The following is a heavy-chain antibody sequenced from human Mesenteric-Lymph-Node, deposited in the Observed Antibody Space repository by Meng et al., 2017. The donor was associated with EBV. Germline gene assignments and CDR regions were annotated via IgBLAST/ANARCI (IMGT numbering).Heavy chain of an antibody. D-gene: IGHD3-10*01. CDR3: ARDKVVVVRGVENSWFDP. V-gene: IGHV4-39*07. J-gene: IGHJ5*02. CDR2: MYYDGST. CDR1: GGSISRSTYY. Sequence: QLRLQWACPGLVKPSETLSLTCTVSGGSISRSTYYWDWIRQPPGKGLEWIASMYYDGSTYYNPSLESRVTISVDTSKNQFSLKLSSVTAADTAIYYCARDKVVVVRGVENSWFDPWGQGTLVTVSS.